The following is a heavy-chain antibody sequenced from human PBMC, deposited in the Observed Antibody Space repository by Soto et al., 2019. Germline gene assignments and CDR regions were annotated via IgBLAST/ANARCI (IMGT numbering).Heavy chain of an antibody. Sequence: SLRLSCAASGFTFSSYGMHWVRQAPGKGLEWVAVISYDGSNKYFADSVKGRFTISRDNSKNTLYLQMNSLRAEDTAVYYCAKDRYGDHSFDGMDVWGQGTTVTVSS. D-gene: IGHD4-17*01. J-gene: IGHJ6*02. CDR1: GFTFSSYG. V-gene: IGHV3-30*18. CDR3: AKDRYGDHSFDGMDV. CDR2: ISYDGSNK.